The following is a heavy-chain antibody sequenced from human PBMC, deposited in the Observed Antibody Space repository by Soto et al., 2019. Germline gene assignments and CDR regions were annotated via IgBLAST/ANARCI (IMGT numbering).Heavy chain of an antibody. J-gene: IGHJ6*02. V-gene: IGHV1-2*04. CDR2: INPNSGGT. CDR1: GLTFTRYC. CDR3: ARDPRRVTTFPYYYGMDV. Sequence: GSMEVSCQGSGLTFTRYCIHWVRQAPGQGVEWMGWINPNSGGTNYAQKFQGWVTMTRDTSISTAYMELSRLRSDDTAVYYCARDPRRVTTFPYYYGMDVWGQGTTVTVSS. D-gene: IGHD4-17*01.